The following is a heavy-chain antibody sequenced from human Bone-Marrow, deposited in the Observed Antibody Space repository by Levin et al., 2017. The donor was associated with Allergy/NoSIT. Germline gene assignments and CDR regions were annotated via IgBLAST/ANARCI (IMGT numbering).Heavy chain of an antibody. V-gene: IGHV4-59*13. CDR2: IHFSGNT. CDR1: GGSISSYY. CDR3: AGGFWDAFFDF. J-gene: IGHJ4*02. Sequence: KTSETLSLTCTVSGGSISSYYWGWVRQSPGKGLEWIGHIHFSGNTNYNPSLKSRVTISRDTSENQFSLRLNSLTAADTAVYYCAGGFWDAFFDFWGQGTLVAVSS. D-gene: IGHD1-26*01.